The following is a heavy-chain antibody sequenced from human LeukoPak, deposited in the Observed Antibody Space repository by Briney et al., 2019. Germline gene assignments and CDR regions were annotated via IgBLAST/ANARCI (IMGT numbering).Heavy chain of an antibody. CDR2: IYRSGTP. D-gene: IGHD6-13*01. CDR1: GHSISSGYY. V-gene: IGHV4-38-2*02. Sequence: PLETLSLTCSVSGHSISSGYYWGWIRQPPGKGLEWIASIYRSGTPYYSPSLKSRGTISVDTSKNQFSLKLSSVTAADTAVYYCARALAAAGNYYMDVWGKGTAVTVSS. J-gene: IGHJ6*03. CDR3: ARALAAAGNYYMDV.